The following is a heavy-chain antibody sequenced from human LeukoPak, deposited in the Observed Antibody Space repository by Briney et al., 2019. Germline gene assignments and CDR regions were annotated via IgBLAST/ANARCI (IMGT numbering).Heavy chain of an antibody. CDR1: GFTFSSYE. Sequence: GGSLRLSCVASGFTFSSYEMNWVRQAPGKGLEWVSYISSSGNTIYYADSVKGRFTISRDNAKNSLYLQMNSLRAEDTAIYCCARDNHDSSGYFYDWFDPWGQGTLVTVSS. V-gene: IGHV3-48*03. D-gene: IGHD3-22*01. CDR2: ISSSGNTI. J-gene: IGHJ5*02. CDR3: ARDNHDSSGYFYDWFDP.